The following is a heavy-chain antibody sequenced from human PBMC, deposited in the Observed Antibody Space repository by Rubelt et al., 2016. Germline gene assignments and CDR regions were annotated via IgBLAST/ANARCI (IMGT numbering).Heavy chain of an antibody. CDR3: ARSWAWTARKDAFDI. D-gene: IGHD6-6*01. V-gene: IGHV4-4*07. CDR2: IYTSGST. CDR1: GGSISSYY. Sequence: QVQLQESGPGLVKPSETLSLTCTVSGGSISSYYWSWIRQPAGKGLEWIGRIYTSGSTNYNPSLKSRVTMSVDTSKNQFSLKLSSVTAADTAVYYCARSWAWTARKDAFDIWGQGTMVTVSS. J-gene: IGHJ3*02.